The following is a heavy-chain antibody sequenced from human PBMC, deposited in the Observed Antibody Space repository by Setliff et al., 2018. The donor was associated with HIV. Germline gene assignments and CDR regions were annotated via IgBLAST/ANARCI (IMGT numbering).Heavy chain of an antibody. CDR1: GFIFRSYR. CDR3: ARDYLYYNLYNGSPVYGMDV. CDR2: ISSSGRYI. D-gene: IGHD3-3*01. V-gene: IGHV3-21*06. Sequence: TGGSLRLSCTTSGFIFRSYRFNWVRQAPGKGLEWVASISSSGRYIHYADSLLGRVTISRDNGDNSLSLQMDSLRVEDTAVYYCARDYLYYNLYNGSPVYGMDVWGQGTTVTVSS. J-gene: IGHJ6*02.